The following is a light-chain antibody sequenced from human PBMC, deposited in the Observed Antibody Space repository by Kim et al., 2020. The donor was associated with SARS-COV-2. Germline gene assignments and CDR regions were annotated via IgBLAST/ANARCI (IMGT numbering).Light chain of an antibody. CDR2: DTS. CDR1: RSVGSN. Sequence: VSPGESASRSCRAGRSVGSNMAWYQHKPGQTPRRLIFDTSKRATGVPARFSGSGSGTLFTLTISDLQSEDFAFYYCQQYMNWPPYTFGQGTKLEI. CDR3: QQYMNWPPYT. V-gene: IGKV3-15*01. J-gene: IGKJ2*01.